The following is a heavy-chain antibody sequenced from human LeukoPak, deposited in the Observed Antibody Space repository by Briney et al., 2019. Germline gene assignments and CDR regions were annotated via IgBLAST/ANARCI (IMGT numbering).Heavy chain of an antibody. D-gene: IGHD2-8*01. CDR1: GFTFSSYA. J-gene: IGHJ3*02. CDR3: AKDRVPYGDAFDI. Sequence: GGSLRLSCAASGFTFSSYAMSWVRQAPGKGLEWVSAITGSGGSTYYADSVKGRFTISRDNSKNTLYLQMNSLRAEDTAVYYCAKDRVPYGDAFDIWGQGTMVTVSS. V-gene: IGHV3-23*01. CDR2: ITGSGGST.